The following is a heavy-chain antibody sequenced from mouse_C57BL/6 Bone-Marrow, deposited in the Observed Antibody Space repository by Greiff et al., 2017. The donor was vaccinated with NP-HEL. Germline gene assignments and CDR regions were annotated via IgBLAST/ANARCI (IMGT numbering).Heavy chain of an antibody. D-gene: IGHD1-1*01. CDR1: GYTFTSSW. Sequence: QVQLQQPGAELVKPGASVKLSCKASGYTFTSSWMHWVKQRPGQGLEWIGMIHPNSGSTNYNEKFKGKATLTVDKSSSTAYMQLSSLTSEDSAVYYCARADYYVSSFAYWGQGTLVTVTA. J-gene: IGHJ3*01. CDR3: ARADYYVSSFAY. CDR2: IHPNSGST. V-gene: IGHV1-64*01.